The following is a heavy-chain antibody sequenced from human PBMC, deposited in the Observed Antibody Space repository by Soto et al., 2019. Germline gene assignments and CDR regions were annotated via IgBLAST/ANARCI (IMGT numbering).Heavy chain of an antibody. J-gene: IGHJ4*02. CDR3: SSVRYHDSSGYYFNPDY. Sequence: PGGSLRDSCCTSGGTFGDYARSWFRQAPGKGLEWVGFIRRKAHGGTTEYAASVKGRFTISRDDSKSITYLQMDSLRVEDTAVYYCSSVRYHDSSGYYFNPDYWGQGTLVTVSS. D-gene: IGHD3-22*01. V-gene: IGHV3-49*03. CDR2: IRRKAHGGTT. CDR1: GGTFGDYA.